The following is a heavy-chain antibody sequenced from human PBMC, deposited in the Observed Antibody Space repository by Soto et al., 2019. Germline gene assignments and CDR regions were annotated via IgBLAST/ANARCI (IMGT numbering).Heavy chain of an antibody. CDR1: GFDFSNYG. Sequence: EVQLLESGGGLVQPGGSLRLSCAASGFDFSNYGMSWVRQAPGKGLEWVSAISGTAHASYYAASVKGRFTISRDNSKNTLYLHINSLRVEDTAVYFCVKDAPQTFSDWGQGTLVTVSS. D-gene: IGHD3-3*02. J-gene: IGHJ4*02. CDR2: ISGTAHAS. CDR3: VKDAPQTFSD. V-gene: IGHV3-23*01.